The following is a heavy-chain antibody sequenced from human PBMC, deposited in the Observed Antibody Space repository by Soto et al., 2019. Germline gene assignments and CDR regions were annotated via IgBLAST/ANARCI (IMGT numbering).Heavy chain of an antibody. J-gene: IGHJ5*02. CDR2: IIPIFGTA. V-gene: IGHV1-69*06. Sequence: QVQLVQSGAEVKKPGSSVKVSCKASGGTFSSYAISWVRQAPGQGLEWMGGIIPIFGTANYAQKFQGRVTITADKSTSTAYMELSSLRSEDTAVYYCARVSYYYGSGSPCNWFDPWGQGTLVTVSS. CDR3: ARVSYYYGSGSPCNWFDP. D-gene: IGHD3-10*01. CDR1: GGTFSSYA.